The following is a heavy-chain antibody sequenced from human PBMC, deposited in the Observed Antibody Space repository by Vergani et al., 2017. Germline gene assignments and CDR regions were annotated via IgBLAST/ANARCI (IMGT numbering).Heavy chain of an antibody. CDR2: INPNSGGT. D-gene: IGHD1-26*01. CDR1: GYTFTGYY. J-gene: IGHJ6*02. CDR3: AREVGSYYPRSHHYYGMDV. Sequence: QVQLVQSGAEVKKPGASVKVSCKASGYTFTGYYMHWVRQAPGQGLEWMGWINPNSGGTNYAQKFQGRVTMTRDTSISTAYMELSRLRSDDTAVYYCAREVGSYYPRSHHYYGMDVWGQGTTVTVSS. V-gene: IGHV1-2*02.